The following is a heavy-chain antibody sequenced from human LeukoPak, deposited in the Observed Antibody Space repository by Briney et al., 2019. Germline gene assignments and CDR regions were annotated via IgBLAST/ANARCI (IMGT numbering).Heavy chain of an antibody. D-gene: IGHD5-18*01. CDR2: VRANGEN. CDR1: GGSISSYY. CDR3: ARQPANTAAFDI. J-gene: IGHJ3*02. Sequence: SETLSLTCTVSGGSISSYYWSWIRQPPGKGLEWIAYVRANGENNYNPSLKSRVAISLDTANDQISLTLNFVTAADTAIYYCARQPANTAAFDIWGLGTMVTVSS. V-gene: IGHV4-59*08.